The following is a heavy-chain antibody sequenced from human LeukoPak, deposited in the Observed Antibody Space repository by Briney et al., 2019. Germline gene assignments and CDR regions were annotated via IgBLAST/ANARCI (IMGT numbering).Heavy chain of an antibody. Sequence: SETLSLTCTVSGGSISSYYWSWIRQPPGKGLEWIGYIYYSGSTNYNPSLKSRVTISVDTSKNQVSLTLNSVTAADTAVYYCARQTFGVLYFDSWGQGTLVIVSS. CDR2: IYYSGST. CDR3: ARQTFGVLYFDS. J-gene: IGHJ4*02. D-gene: IGHD3-10*01. V-gene: IGHV4-59*08. CDR1: GGSISSYY.